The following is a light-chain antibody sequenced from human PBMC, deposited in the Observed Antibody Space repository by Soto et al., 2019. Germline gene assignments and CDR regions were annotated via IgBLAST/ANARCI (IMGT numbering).Light chain of an antibody. J-gene: IGLJ1*01. V-gene: IGLV1-51*01. CDR2: DDN. Sequence: QSVLTQPPSVSAAPGQRVTISCSGSASNIGNNSVSWYQQLPGAAPKLLIYDDNNRPSGIPDRFSGSKSGTSASLAITGLQAEDEGDYYCQSYDTSLGGSYVFGTGTKVTVL. CDR3: QSYDTSLGGSYV. CDR1: ASNIGNNS.